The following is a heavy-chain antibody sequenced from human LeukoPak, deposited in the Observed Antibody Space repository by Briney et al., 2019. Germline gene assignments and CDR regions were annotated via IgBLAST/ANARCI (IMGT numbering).Heavy chain of an antibody. D-gene: IGHD3-3*01. CDR2: INPNSGGT. Sequence: ASVKVSCKASGYTFTGYYMHWVRQAPGQGLEWMGWINPNSGGTNYAQKFQGRVTMTRDTSISTAYMELSRLRSDDTAVYYCASLPGLYDFWSGYSAVWGQGTLVTVSS. J-gene: IGHJ4*02. CDR1: GYTFTGYY. V-gene: IGHV1-2*02. CDR3: ASLPGLYDFWSGYSAV.